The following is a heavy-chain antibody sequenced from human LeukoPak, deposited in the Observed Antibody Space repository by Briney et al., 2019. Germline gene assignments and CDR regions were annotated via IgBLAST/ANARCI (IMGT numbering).Heavy chain of an antibody. CDR2: IYYSGST. Sequence: PSETLSLTCTVSGGSISSSSYYWGWIRQPPGKGLEWIGSIYYSGSTYYNPSLKSRVTISVDTSKNQFSLKLSSVTAADTAVYYCARDWGQLHMDVWGKGTTVTVSS. V-gene: IGHV4-39*02. D-gene: IGHD3-16*01. CDR1: GGSISSSSYY. CDR3: ARDWGQLHMDV. J-gene: IGHJ6*03.